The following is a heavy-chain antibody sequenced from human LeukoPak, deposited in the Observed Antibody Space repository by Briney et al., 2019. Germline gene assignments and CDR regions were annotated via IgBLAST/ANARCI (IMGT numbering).Heavy chain of an antibody. J-gene: IGHJ4*02. Sequence: SETLSLTCTVSGGSISSYYWSWIRQPPGKGLEWIGYIYYSGSTNYNPSLKSRVTISVDTSKNQFSPKLSSVTAADTAVYYCARGGYSGYDFLAVDYWGQGTLVTVSS. D-gene: IGHD5-12*01. CDR2: IYYSGST. CDR3: ARGGYSGYDFLAVDY. CDR1: GGSISSYY. V-gene: IGHV4-59*01.